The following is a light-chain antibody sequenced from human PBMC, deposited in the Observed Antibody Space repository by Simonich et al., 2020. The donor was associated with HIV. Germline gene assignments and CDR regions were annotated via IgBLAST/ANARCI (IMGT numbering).Light chain of an antibody. CDR1: QIVLYSSNNKNY. V-gene: IGKV4-1*01. J-gene: IGKJ2*01. CDR3: QQYFSTPYT. CDR2: WAS. Sequence: DIVMTQSPDSLAVSLGERATINCKSSQIVLYSSNNKNYLACYQQKPRKPPNLLMYWASTRESGVPDRFSGSGSVTNCTLTSSSLQAEDVALYDCQQYFSTPYTFGQGTKLEIK.